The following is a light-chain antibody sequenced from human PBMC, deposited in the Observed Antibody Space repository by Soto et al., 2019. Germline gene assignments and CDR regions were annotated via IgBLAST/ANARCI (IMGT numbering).Light chain of an antibody. CDR3: QQAKTFPWT. J-gene: IGKJ1*01. CDR1: QGISTS. Sequence: DVQMTQSPPFVSASVGDRVAITCRASQGISTSLVWYQHKPGKAPELLIFGASTLQTGVPSRFSGSGSGTDFTLSITSQQPDDSATYYCQQAKTFPWTFGQGTKVEIK. CDR2: GAS. V-gene: IGKV1-12*01.